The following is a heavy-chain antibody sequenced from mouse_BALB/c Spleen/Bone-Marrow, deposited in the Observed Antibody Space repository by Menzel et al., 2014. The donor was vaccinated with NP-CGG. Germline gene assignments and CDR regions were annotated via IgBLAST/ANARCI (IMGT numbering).Heavy chain of an antibody. V-gene: IGHV5-9-2*01. D-gene: IGHD2-4*01. CDR3: ARHAYYDQTEVSFVY. CDR1: GFSFNSYG. J-gene: IGHJ3*01. CDR2: ISGGGSYT. Sequence: EVMLVESGGGLVKPGGSLKLSCAASGFSFNSYGMSWVRQTPEKRLEWVATISGGGSYTFYPDSVKGRFTISRDNTKNNLDLQLSSLRSEEPALYYCARHAYYDQTEVSFVYWGQGTLVTVSA.